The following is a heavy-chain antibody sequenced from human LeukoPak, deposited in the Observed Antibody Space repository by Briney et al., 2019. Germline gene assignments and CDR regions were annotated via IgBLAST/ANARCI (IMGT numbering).Heavy chain of an antibody. CDR1: GYTFTGYY. D-gene: IGHD6-19*01. J-gene: IGHJ4*02. CDR3: ARDRSSSSGWYELGHYFDY. Sequence: ASVKVSCKASGYTFTGYYMHWVRQAPGQGLEWMGIINPSGGSTSYAQKFQGRVTMTRDMSTSTVYMELSSLRSEDTAVYYCARDRSSSSGWYELGHYFDYWGQGTLVTVSS. CDR2: INPSGGST. V-gene: IGHV1-46*01.